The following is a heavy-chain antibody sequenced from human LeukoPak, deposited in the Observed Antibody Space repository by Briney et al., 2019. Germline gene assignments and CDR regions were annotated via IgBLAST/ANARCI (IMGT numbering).Heavy chain of an antibody. CDR1: GFTFSSYA. J-gene: IGHJ3*02. D-gene: IGHD3-10*01. CDR2: ISGSGGST. Sequence: GGSLRLSCAASGFTFSSYAMSWVRQAPGKGLEWVSAISGSGGSTYYADSVKGRFTISRDNSKNTLYLQMNSLRAEDTAVYYCAKDLWDYYGSGSYYNERAFDIWGQGTMVTVSP. V-gene: IGHV3-23*01. CDR3: AKDLWDYYGSGSYYNERAFDI.